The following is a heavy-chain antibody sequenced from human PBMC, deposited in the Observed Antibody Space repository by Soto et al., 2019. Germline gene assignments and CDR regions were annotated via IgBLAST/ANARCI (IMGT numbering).Heavy chain of an antibody. CDR3: ARSPKRRPSPTTPPARHYFYYMDG. D-gene: IGHD6-25*01. CDR2: ISYSGNTI. V-gene: IGHV3-11*01. Sequence: GGSLRLSCAASGFTFSDYYMSWIRQAPGKGLEWVSYISYSGNTIYYADSVKGRFTISRDNTKNSLYLQMNSLRAEDTAVYYWARSPKRRPSPTTPPARHYFYYMDGWGKGTRVTVS. CDR1: GFTFSDYY. J-gene: IGHJ6*03.